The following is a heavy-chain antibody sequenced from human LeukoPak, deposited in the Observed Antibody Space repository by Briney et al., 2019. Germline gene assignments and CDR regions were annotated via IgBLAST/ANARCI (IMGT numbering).Heavy chain of an antibody. CDR3: ARDALYYGSESYGDY. Sequence: GGSLRLSCAASGFTFSRYLMTWVRQAPGKGLEWVANIKQGGSEKYYVDSVKGRFTISRDNAKNSLYLQMNSLTVEDTALYYCARDALYYGSESYGDYWGQGTLVTVSS. V-gene: IGHV3-7*01. CDR1: GFTFSRYL. CDR2: IKQGGSEK. J-gene: IGHJ4*02. D-gene: IGHD3-10*01.